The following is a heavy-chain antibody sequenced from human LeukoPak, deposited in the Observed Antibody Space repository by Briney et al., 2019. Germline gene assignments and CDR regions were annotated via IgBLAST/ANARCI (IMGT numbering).Heavy chain of an antibody. CDR3: ARAVAYVVRGEGNNWFDP. J-gene: IGHJ5*02. Sequence: ASVKVSCKASGYTFTGYYMHWVRQAPGQGLEWMGWINPNSGGTNYAQKFQGRVTMTRDTSISTAYMELSSLRSEDTAVYYCARAVAYVVRGEGNNWFDPWGQGTLVTVSS. CDR1: GYTFTGYY. V-gene: IGHV1-2*02. CDR2: INPNSGGT. D-gene: IGHD3-10*01.